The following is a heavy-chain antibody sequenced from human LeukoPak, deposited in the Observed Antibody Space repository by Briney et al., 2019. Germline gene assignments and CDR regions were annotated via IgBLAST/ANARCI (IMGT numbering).Heavy chain of an antibody. J-gene: IGHJ4*02. CDR1: RFTFSSYS. V-gene: IGHV3-21*01. D-gene: IGHD6-19*01. Sequence: GGSLRLSCAPSRFTFSSYSMSWVRQAPGKGLEWVSFISSSSTYIYYADSVKGRFTSSRHNAKNSLYLQMNSLRAEDTAVYYCARERIAKAATPVNDHWGQGILVTVSS. CDR2: ISSSSTYI. CDR3: ARERIAKAATPVNDH.